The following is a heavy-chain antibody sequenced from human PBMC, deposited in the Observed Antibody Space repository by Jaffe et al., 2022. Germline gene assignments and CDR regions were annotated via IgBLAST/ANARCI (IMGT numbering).Heavy chain of an antibody. Sequence: EVQLVESGGGLVQPGGSLRLSCAASGVSISTYWMHWVRQAPGKGLVWVSRISVDGRTTNYADSVKGRFTISRDNAKNTLYLQMNSLRTEDTAVYYCAGTETTCCNTWGQGTLVTVSS. CDR3: AGTETTCCNT. CDR1: GVSISTYW. J-gene: IGHJ4*02. CDR2: ISVDGRTT. D-gene: IGHD2-2*02. V-gene: IGHV3-74*01.